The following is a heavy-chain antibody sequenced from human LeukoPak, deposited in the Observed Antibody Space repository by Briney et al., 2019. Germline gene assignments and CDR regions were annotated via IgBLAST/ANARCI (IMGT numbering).Heavy chain of an antibody. D-gene: IGHD6-13*01. J-gene: IGHJ4*02. CDR3: ATTLAAAGVVYSN. V-gene: IGHV1-8*01. CDR1: GYTFTNYD. CDR2: MKPNSGNT. Sequence: ASVKVSCKASGYTFTNYDINWVRQATGQGLEWMGYMKPNSGNTGYAQKFQGRVTMTRDTSISTAYMELSSLTSEDTAVYYCATTLAAAGVVYSNWGQGTLVTVSS.